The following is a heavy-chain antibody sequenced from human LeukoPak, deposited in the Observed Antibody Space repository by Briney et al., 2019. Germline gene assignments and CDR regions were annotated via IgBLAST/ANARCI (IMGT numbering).Heavy chain of an antibody. D-gene: IGHD4-17*01. V-gene: IGHV3-74*01. J-gene: IGHJ4*02. Sequence: GGSLRLSCAASGFTFSSYWMHWGRQAPGKGLVWVSRINFDGSTTNYADSVKGRFTISRGNAKNSLYLQMISLRAEDTAVYFCARDRYGDYAIDYWGQGTLVTVSS. CDR3: ARDRYGDYAIDY. CDR2: INFDGSTT. CDR1: GFTFSSYW.